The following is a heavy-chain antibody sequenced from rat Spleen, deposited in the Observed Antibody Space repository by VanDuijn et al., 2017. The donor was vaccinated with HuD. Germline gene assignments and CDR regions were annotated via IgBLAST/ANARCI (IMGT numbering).Heavy chain of an antibody. CDR3: ARRHYGYTDYFDY. D-gene: IGHD1-9*01. Sequence: EVQLVASGGGLVQPGRSMKLSCAASGFTFSNYDMAWVRQAPTKGLEWVASISYGDSSGHSGTYYRDSVRGRFTISRDDAKSTLSLQMDSLRSEDTATYYCARRHYGYTDYFDYWGQGVMVTVSS. CDR2: ISYGDSSGHSGT. J-gene: IGHJ2*01. CDR1: GFTFSNYD. V-gene: IGHV5-25*01.